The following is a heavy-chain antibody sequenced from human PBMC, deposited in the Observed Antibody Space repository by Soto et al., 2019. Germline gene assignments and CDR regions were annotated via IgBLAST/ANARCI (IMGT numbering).Heavy chain of an antibody. CDR1: GGSFSGYY. Sequence: SETLSLTCAVYGGSFSGYYWSWIRQPPGKGLEWIGEINHSVTTNYNPSLKSRVTISVDTSKNQFTLTQSSVTAADTAVYYCARGLGDIVVTWGGNGMEVWGQGTRVTVSS. V-gene: IGHV4-34*01. D-gene: IGHD2-15*01. J-gene: IGHJ6*02. CDR2: INHSVTT. CDR3: ARGLGDIVVTWGGNGMEV.